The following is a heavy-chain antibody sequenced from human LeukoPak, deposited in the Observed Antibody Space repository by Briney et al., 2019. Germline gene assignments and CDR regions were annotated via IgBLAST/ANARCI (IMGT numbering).Heavy chain of an antibody. J-gene: IGHJ4*02. D-gene: IGHD5-12*01. Sequence: ASVKVSCKASGYTFTSYAVHWVRQAPGQRLEWMGWINAGDGSKKYSQKFQDRVTITRDTSASAAYMELSSLRSEDTAVYYCARDEGGGYDYWGQGTLVTVSS. CDR2: INAGDGSK. CDR1: GYTFTSYA. V-gene: IGHV1-3*01. CDR3: ARDEGGGYDY.